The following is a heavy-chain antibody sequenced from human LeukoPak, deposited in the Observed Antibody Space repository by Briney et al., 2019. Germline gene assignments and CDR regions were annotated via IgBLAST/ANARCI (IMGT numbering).Heavy chain of an antibody. Sequence: GGSLRLSCAASGFTFSNYAMSWVRQAPGKGLEWGSAITGSGGNTYYAHSVKGRFSISRDNSKNTVFLQMNRLRAEDTAVYYCAKWGDYDVLTGYYVSDYWGQGTLVTVSS. D-gene: IGHD3-9*01. J-gene: IGHJ4*02. CDR3: AKWGDYDVLTGYYVSDY. CDR2: ITGSGGNT. V-gene: IGHV3-23*01. CDR1: GFTFSNYA.